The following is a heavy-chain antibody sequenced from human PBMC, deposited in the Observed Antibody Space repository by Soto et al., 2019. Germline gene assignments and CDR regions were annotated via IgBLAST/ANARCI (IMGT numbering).Heavy chain of an antibody. CDR3: ARDSPPADY. CDR1: GYTFTSYG. V-gene: IGHV1-18*01. Sequence: QVQLVQSGAEVKKPGASVKVSCKASGYTFTSYGIIWVRQAPGQGLEWMGWISAYNGNRNYAQKLQGRVTMTTDTATSTVSMELRSLRSDDTAVSYCARDSPPADYWGQGTLVTVSS. CDR2: ISAYNGNR. J-gene: IGHJ4*02.